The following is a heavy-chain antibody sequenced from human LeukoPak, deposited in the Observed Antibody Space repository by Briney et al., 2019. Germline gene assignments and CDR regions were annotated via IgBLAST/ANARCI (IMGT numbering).Heavy chain of an antibody. CDR2: IYYSGST. CDR3: ARQVVPAATAPENNWFDP. D-gene: IGHD2-2*01. V-gene: IGHV4-39*01. J-gene: IGHJ5*02. Sequence: PSETLSLTCTVSGGSISSSSYYWGWIRQPPGKGLEWIGGIYYSGSTYYNPSLKSRVTISVDTSKNQFSLKLSSVTAADTAVYYCARQVVPAATAPENNWFDPWGQGTLVTVSS. CDR1: GGSISSSSYY.